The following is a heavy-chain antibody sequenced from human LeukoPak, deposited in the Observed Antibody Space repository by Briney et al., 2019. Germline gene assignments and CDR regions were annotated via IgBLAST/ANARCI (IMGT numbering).Heavy chain of an antibody. CDR1: GFTFSSYS. V-gene: IGHV3-21*01. Sequence: PGGSLRLSCAASGFTFSSYSMNWVRQAPGKGPEWVSSISSSSSYIYYADSVKGRFTISRDNAKNSLYLQMNSLRAEDTAVYYCAREAPDWLLYWVPDYWGQGTLVTVSS. CDR2: ISSSSSYI. J-gene: IGHJ4*02. CDR3: AREAPDWLLYWVPDY. D-gene: IGHD3/OR15-3a*01.